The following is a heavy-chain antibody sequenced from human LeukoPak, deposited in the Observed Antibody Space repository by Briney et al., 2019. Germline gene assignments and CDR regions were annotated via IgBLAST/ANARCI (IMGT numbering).Heavy chain of an antibody. D-gene: IGHD2-2*01. CDR1: GFTFSSYA. V-gene: IGHV3-23*01. Sequence: PGGSLTLSCTASGFTFSSYAMNWVRQAPGKGLDWVSAVTSSGGNTYYADSVKGRFTISRDNSKDTLYLQMNSLRAEDAAVYYCARLMPPVDCSRTSCFGFDYWGQGTLVTVSS. CDR2: VTSSGGNT. J-gene: IGHJ4*02. CDR3: ARLMPPVDCSRTSCFGFDY.